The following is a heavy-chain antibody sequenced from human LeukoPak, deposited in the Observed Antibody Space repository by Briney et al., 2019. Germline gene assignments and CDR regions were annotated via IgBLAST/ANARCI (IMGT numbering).Heavy chain of an antibody. V-gene: IGHV4-59*08. J-gene: IGHJ6*02. CDR2: IYYSGST. D-gene: IGHD6-19*01. CDR1: GGSISSYY. Sequence: PSETLSLTCTVSGGSISSYYWSWIRQPPGKGLEWIGYIYYSGSTNYNPSLRSRVTISVGTSKNQFSLKLSSVTAADTAVCYCARHGSGWYLHYYYGMDVWGQGTTVTVSS. CDR3: ARHGSGWYLHYYYGMDV.